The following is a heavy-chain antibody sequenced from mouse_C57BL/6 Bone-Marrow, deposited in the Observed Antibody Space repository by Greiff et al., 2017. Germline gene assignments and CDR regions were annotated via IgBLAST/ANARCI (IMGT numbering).Heavy chain of an antibody. V-gene: IGHV1-9*01. D-gene: IGHD2-4*01. J-gene: IGHJ3*01. CDR3: ARELRLGFAY. CDR1: GYTFTGYW. Sequence: VKLQESGAELMKPGASVKLSCKATGYTFTGYWIEWVKQRPGHGLEWIGEILPGSGSTNSNEKFKGKATFTADTSANTAYMQLSSLTTEDSAIYYGARELRLGFAYWGQGTLVTVSA. CDR2: ILPGSGST.